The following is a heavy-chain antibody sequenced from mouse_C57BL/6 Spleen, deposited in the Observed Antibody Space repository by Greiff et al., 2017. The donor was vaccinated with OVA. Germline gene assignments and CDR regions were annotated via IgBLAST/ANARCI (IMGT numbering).Heavy chain of an antibody. D-gene: IGHD2-5*01. V-gene: IGHV1-55*01. CDR2: IYPGSGST. CDR1: GYTFTSYW. CDR3: AKDSNACAY. J-gene: IGHJ3*01. Sequence: QVHVKQPGAELVKPGASVKMSCKASGYTFTSYWITWVKQRPGQGLEWIGDIYPGSGSTNYNEKFKSKATLTVDTSSSTAYMQLSSLTSEDSAVYYCAKDSNACAYWGQGTLVTVSA.